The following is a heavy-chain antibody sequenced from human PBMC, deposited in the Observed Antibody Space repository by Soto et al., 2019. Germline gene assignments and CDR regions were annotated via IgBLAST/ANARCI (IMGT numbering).Heavy chain of an antibody. V-gene: IGHV3-64D*06. Sequence: GGSLRVSCSASGFTFSDYAMHWVRQSPGKGLEHFSLINRDGTFTFYADSVKGRFTIARDNSKNTLYLQMNSLGGDDTAVYYCVKDHPSLEVGGQGT. J-gene: IGHJ6*02. CDR3: VKDHPSLEV. CDR1: GFTFSDYA. CDR2: INRDGTFT. D-gene: IGHD3-10*01.